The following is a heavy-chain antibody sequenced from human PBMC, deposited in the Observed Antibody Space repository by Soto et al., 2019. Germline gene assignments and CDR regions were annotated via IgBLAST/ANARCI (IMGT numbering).Heavy chain of an antibody. CDR2: IYYSGST. D-gene: IGHD2-15*01. V-gene: IGHV4-59*01. J-gene: IGHJ4*02. CDR1: GGSISSYY. Sequence: ETLSLTCTVSGGSISSYYWSWIRQPPGKGLEWIGYIYYSGSTNYNPSLKSRVTISVDTSKNQFSLKLSSVTAADTAVYYCASGYCSGGSCYAFDYWGQGTLVTVSS. CDR3: ASGYCSGGSCYAFDY.